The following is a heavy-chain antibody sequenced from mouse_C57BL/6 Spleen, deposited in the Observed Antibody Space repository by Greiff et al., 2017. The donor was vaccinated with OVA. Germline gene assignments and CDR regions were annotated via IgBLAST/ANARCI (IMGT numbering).Heavy chain of an antibody. Sequence: VQLQQSGAELVRPGASVTLSCTASGFNIKDDYMHWVKQRPEQGLEWIGWIDPENGATAYASKFQGKATITADTSSNTAYLQLSSLTSEDTAVYYCTPRDYGSSDGFAYWGQGTLVTVSA. CDR2: IDPENGAT. D-gene: IGHD1-1*01. V-gene: IGHV14-4*01. J-gene: IGHJ3*01. CDR3: TPRDYGSSDGFAY. CDR1: GFNIKDDY.